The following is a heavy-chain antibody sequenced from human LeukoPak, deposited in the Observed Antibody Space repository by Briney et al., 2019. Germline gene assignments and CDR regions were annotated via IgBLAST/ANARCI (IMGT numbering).Heavy chain of an antibody. CDR2: IYHSGST. V-gene: IGHV4-39*07. Sequence: KPSETLSLTCTVSGGSISSSSYYWGWIRQPPGKGLEWIGSIYHSGSTYYNPSLKSRVTISVDTSKNQFSLKLSSVTAADTAVYYCARTGYCSSTSCYPTVDYWGQGTLVTVSS. J-gene: IGHJ4*02. CDR3: ARTGYCSSTSCYPTVDY. D-gene: IGHD2-2*01. CDR1: GGSISSSSYY.